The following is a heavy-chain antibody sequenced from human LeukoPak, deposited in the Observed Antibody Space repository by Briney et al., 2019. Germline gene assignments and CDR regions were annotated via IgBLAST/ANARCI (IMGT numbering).Heavy chain of an antibody. CDR1: GYTFNGYY. Sequence: GASMKVSCKASGYTFNGYYIHWVRQAPGQGPEWMGWLDPKSGGTKYAQRFQGRVTMTRDTSISTAYMELSRLRSDDTAVYYCARRFSSCLDYWGQGTLVTVSS. J-gene: IGHJ4*02. V-gene: IGHV1-2*02. CDR3: ARRFSSCLDY. CDR2: LDPKSGGT. D-gene: IGHD6-13*01.